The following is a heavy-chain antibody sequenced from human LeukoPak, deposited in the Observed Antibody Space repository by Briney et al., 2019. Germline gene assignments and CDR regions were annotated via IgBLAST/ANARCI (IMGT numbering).Heavy chain of an antibody. CDR2: ISYDGSSK. V-gene: IGHV3-30*04. CDR3: AKDVGLAAAGRAFDY. D-gene: IGHD6-13*01. CDR1: GFTFSTYA. J-gene: IGHJ4*02. Sequence: TGGSLRLSCAASGFTFSTYAMHWVRQAPGKGLEWVAVISYDGSSKYYADSVKGRFTISRDNAKNSLYLQMNSLRAEDMALYYCAKDVGLAAAGRAFDYWGQGTLVTVSS.